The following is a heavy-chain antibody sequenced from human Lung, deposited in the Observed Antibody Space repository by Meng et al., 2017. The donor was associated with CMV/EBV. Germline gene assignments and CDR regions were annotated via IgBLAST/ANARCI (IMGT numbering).Heavy chain of an antibody. CDR1: GGSISSSSYY. CDR2: IYYSGST. CDR3: ASPLGILGIVDL. J-gene: IGHJ2*01. V-gene: IGHV4-39*01. Sequence: LQLQESGPGLVKPSATLALTFTSSGGSISSSSYYWGRIRQPPGKVLEWVGSIYYSGSTYYNPSLKSRVTISVATSKNQFSLKLSSVTAADTAVYYCASPLGILGIVDLWGRGTLVTVSS. D-gene: IGHD7-27*01.